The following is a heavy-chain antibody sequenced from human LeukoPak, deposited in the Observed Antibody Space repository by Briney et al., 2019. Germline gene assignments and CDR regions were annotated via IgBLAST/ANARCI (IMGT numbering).Heavy chain of an antibody. CDR2: INRSGST. V-gene: IGHV4-34*01. J-gene: IGHJ4*02. Sequence: PSETLSLTCAVYGGSFSGYYWSWIRQPPGKGLEWIGEINRSGSTNYNPSLKSRVTISVDTSKNQFSLKLSSVTAADTAVYYCARGRGSYGSGSYGKQSFDYWGQGTLVTVSS. D-gene: IGHD3-10*01. CDR1: GGSFSGYY. CDR3: ARGRGSYGSGSYGKQSFDY.